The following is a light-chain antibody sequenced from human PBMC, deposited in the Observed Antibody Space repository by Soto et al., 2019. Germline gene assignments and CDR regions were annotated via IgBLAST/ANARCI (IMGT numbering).Light chain of an antibody. CDR2: EVS. V-gene: IGLV2-8*01. Sequence: QSALTQPPSASGSPGQSVTISCTGTSSDVGGYNYVSWYQQHPGKAPKLMIYEVSKRPSGVPDRFSGSKSGNTASLTVSGLQAEDEAYYYCSSYAGSNNFGVVFGGGTKLTLL. CDR3: SSYAGSNNFGVV. J-gene: IGLJ2*01. CDR1: SSDVGGYNY.